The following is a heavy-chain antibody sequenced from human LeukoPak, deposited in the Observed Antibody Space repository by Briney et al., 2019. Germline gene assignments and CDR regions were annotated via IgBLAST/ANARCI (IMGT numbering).Heavy chain of an antibody. CDR1: GFTVSSNY. Sequence: GGSLRLSCAASGFTVSSNYMSWVRQAPGKGLEYVSTISSNGGATSYADSVKGRFTISRDNSKNTLYLHMSSLRPEDTAVYYCVKDPGYSSSWYFDYWSQGTLVPVSS. CDR2: ISSNGGAT. D-gene: IGHD6-13*01. CDR3: VKDPGYSSSWYFDY. V-gene: IGHV3-64D*06. J-gene: IGHJ4*02.